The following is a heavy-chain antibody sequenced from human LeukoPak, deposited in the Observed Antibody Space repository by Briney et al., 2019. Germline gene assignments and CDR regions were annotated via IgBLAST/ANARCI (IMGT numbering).Heavy chain of an antibody. V-gene: IGHV3-30*18. CDR2: ISYDGSNK. D-gene: IGHD3-22*01. CDR1: GFTFSSYG. CDR3: AKDQGKHYYDSSGYYYVGFSFDY. J-gene: IGHJ4*02. Sequence: GGSLRLSCAAFGFTFSSYGMHWVRQAPGKGLEWVAVISYDGSNKYYADSVKGRFTISRDNSKNTLYLQMNSLRAEDTAVYYCAKDQGKHYYDSSGYYYVGFSFDYWGQGTLVTVSS.